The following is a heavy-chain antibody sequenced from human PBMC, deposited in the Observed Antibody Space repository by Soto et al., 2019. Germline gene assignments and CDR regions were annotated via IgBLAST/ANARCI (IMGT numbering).Heavy chain of an antibody. J-gene: IGHJ4*02. D-gene: IGHD3-3*01. CDR2: ISYDGSNK. CDR3: AKEGPIDDFWSGPYYFDY. V-gene: IGHV3-30*18. Sequence: GGSLRLSCAASGFTFSSYGMHWVRQAPGKGLEWVAVISYDGSNKYYADSVKGRFTISRDNSKNTLYLQMNSLRAEDTAVYYCAKEGPIDDFWSGPYYFDYWGQGTLVTVSS. CDR1: GFTFSSYG.